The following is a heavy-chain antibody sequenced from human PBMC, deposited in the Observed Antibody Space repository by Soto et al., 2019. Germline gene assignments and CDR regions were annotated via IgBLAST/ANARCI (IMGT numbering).Heavy chain of an antibody. CDR3: ARAPPPPEGITMSLGVAFDI. D-gene: IGHD3-10*02. Sequence: QVQLVESGGGVVQPGRSLRLSCAASGITLSSYAMHWVRQAPGKGLEWVAVLSYDGGNKYYADSVKGRFTISRDNSKNTLYLQMDSLKTEDTSVYYCARAPPPPEGITMSLGVAFDIWGQGTVVTVSS. V-gene: IGHV3-30-3*01. J-gene: IGHJ3*02. CDR2: LSYDGGNK. CDR1: GITLSSYA.